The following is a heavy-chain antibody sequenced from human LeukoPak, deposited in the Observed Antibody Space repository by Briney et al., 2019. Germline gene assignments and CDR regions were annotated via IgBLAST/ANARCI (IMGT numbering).Heavy chain of an antibody. J-gene: IGHJ4*02. V-gene: IGHV4-31*03. Sequence: SETLSLTCNVSGASMRSETHYWSWLRQHPGKGPEWIAYIYYTAGAYYNPSLESRVSISLDASEDQFSLKLSSVTAADTAVYYCARGRRELKYAPDYWGQGTLVTVSS. CDR1: GASMRSETHY. CDR2: IYYTAGA. D-gene: IGHD2-2*01. CDR3: ARGRRELKYAPDY.